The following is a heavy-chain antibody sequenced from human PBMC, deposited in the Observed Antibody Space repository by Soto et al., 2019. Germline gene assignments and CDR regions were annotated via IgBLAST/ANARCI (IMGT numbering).Heavy chain of an antibody. J-gene: IGHJ4*02. CDR1: GYSFTGYD. CDR3: ARSDNGTDCYPFLYVDN. D-gene: IGHD3-9*01. CDR2: INPDSGAT. V-gene: IGHV1-2*02. Sequence: HEHLVQSGAEVKRPGASLKVSCKASGYSFTGYDIHWVRQAPGQGLVRMVWINPDSGATHYAQKFHGRFTLTSDTSISTASMALTSLTSADTSVYYCARSDNGTDCYPFLYVDNWGEGTVVIVSS.